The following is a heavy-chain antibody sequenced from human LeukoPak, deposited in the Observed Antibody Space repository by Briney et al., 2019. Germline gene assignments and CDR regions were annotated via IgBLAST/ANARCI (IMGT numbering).Heavy chain of an antibody. CDR2: IYYTGST. D-gene: IGHD4-17*01. Sequence: SETLSLTCTVSGGSINSYYWSRIRQPPGKGLEWIGYIYYTGSTNYNPSLKSRVTISVDTSKNQFSLNLSSVTAADTAVYYCARHYGAHRDYYGLDVWGQGTTVTVSS. V-gene: IGHV4-59*01. CDR1: GGSINSYY. CDR3: ARHYGAHRDYYGLDV. J-gene: IGHJ6*02.